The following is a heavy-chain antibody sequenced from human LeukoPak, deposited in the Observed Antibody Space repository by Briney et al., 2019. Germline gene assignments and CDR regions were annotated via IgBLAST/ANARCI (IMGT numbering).Heavy chain of an antibody. CDR1: GFALSSHW. J-gene: IGHJ6*02. V-gene: IGHV3-7*03. Sequence: GGSLRLSCAASGFALSSHWMTWVRQVPGGGPEWVANVNRDGSETYYLDSVKGRFTISKDNAKNSLYLQMNSLRAEDTALYHCARNNGMDVWGQGTTVIVSS. CDR3: ARNNGMDV. CDR2: VNRDGSET.